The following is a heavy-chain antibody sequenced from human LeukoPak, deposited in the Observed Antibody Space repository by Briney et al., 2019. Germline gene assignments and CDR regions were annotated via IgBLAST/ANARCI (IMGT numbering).Heavy chain of an antibody. J-gene: IGHJ4*02. D-gene: IGHD2-2*01. Sequence: PGGSLRLSCAASGFTFSDHYMDWVRQAPGKGLEWVSSISSSSSYIYYADSVKGRFTISRDNAKNSLYLQMNSLRAEDTAVYYCARGNCSSTSCRNGYFDYWGQGTLVTVSS. CDR2: ISSSSSYI. CDR1: GFTFSDHY. CDR3: ARGNCSSTSCRNGYFDY. V-gene: IGHV3-21*01.